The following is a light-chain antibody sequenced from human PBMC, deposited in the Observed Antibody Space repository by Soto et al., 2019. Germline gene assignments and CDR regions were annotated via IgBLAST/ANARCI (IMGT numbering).Light chain of an antibody. CDR2: GNN. CDR3: QSYDSSLSGSVV. CDR1: SSNIGAGYD. J-gene: IGLJ2*01. V-gene: IGLV1-40*01. Sequence: QSVLTQPPSVYGAPGQRVTISCTGSSSNIGAGYDVHWYQQLPGTAPKLLIYGNNNRPSGVPDRFSGSKSGTSASLAITGLQAEDEADYYCQSYDSSLSGSVVFGGGTKLTVL.